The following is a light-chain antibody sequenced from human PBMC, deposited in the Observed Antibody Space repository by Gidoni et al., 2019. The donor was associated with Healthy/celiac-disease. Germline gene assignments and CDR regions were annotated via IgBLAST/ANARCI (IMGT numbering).Light chain of an antibody. CDR2: SNN. CDR1: SSNIGSNY. CDR3: AAWDDSLSGHVV. J-gene: IGLJ2*01. Sequence: QSVLTQPPSASGTPGQRVTISCSGSSSNIGSNYVYWYQQLPVTAPKLLIYSNNQRPSGVPDRFSGSKSGTSSSLAISGLRSADEADYYCAAWDDSLSGHVVFGGGTKLTVL. V-gene: IGLV1-47*02.